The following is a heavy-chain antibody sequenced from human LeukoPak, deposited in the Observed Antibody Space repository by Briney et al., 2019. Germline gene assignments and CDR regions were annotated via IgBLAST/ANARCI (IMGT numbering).Heavy chain of an antibody. CDR1: GYTFTSYG. CDR2: INTNTGDP. CDR3: ARSSRGVIGLLDY. J-gene: IGHJ4*02. V-gene: IGHV7-4-1*01. D-gene: IGHD3-16*02. Sequence: ASVKVSCKASGYTFTSYGISWVRQAPGQGLEWMGWINTNTGDPTYAQGFTGRFVFSVDKSVSTSYLQIFDLRSEDTAVYYCARSSRGVIGLLDYWGQGALVTVSS.